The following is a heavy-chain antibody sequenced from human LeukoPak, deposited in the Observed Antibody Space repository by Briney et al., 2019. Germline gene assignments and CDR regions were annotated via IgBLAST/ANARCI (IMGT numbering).Heavy chain of an antibody. V-gene: IGHV3-74*01. J-gene: IGHJ4*02. CDR1: GFTFSRSW. D-gene: IGHD3-10*01. Sequence: GGSLRLSCAASGFTFSRSWMHWVRQAPGKGLVWVSRINDDGSTTSYADSVKGRFTISRDNARKTLFLQMNSLRAEDTGVYYCARAYGSGSYYSPLNFDYWGQGTLVTVSS. CDR3: ARAYGSGSYYSPLNFDY. CDR2: INDDGSTT.